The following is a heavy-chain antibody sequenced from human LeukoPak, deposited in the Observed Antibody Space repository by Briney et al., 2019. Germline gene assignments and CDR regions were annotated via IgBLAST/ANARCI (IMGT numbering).Heavy chain of an antibody. CDR2: VENYGRT. D-gene: IGHD2-15*01. CDR3: AREGSTAVGV. V-gene: IGHV4-59*11. Sequence: SETLSLTCTVSGGSISSHYWSWIRQPPGKGLEWIGYVENYGRTECIPSLQSRVTLSVDTSKNQFSLKLNSVTAADTAVYYCAREGSTAVGVWGQGTTVTVSS. J-gene: IGHJ6*02. CDR1: GGSISSHY.